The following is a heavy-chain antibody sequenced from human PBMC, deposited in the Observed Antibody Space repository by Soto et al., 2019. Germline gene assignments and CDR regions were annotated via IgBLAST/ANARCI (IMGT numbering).Heavy chain of an antibody. V-gene: IGHV3-48*01. CDR3: ARAMVTTNY. J-gene: IGHJ4*02. Sequence: GGSLRLSCAASGFTFSSYSMNWVRQAPGKGLEWVSYISSSSSTIYYADSVKGRLTISRDNAKNSLYLQMNSLRAEDTAVYYCARAMVTTNYWGQGTLVTVSS. CDR1: GFTFSSYS. CDR2: ISSSSSTI. D-gene: IGHD4-4*01.